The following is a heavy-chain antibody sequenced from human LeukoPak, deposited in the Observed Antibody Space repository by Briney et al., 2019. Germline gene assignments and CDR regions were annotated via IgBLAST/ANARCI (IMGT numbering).Heavy chain of an antibody. Sequence: GWSLRLSCAASGFTFSTYSMNWVRQAPGKGLEWVSYVSSSSSAIYYADSVKGRFTISRDNAKNSLYLQMNSLRAEDTAVYYCARGLTYYGSMDVWGQGTTVTVSS. CDR1: GFTFSTYS. J-gene: IGHJ6*02. V-gene: IGHV3-48*01. D-gene: IGHD3-10*01. CDR2: VSSSSSAI. CDR3: ARGLTYYGSMDV.